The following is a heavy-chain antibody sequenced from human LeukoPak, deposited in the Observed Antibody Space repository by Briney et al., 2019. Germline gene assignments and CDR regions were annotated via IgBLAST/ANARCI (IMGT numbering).Heavy chain of an antibody. CDR3: ARWFTT. Sequence: SSQTLSLTCAISGESVSDNTAAWMWIRQSPSRGLEWLGRTYYRSKWYFDYAVSVKSRITIAPDTSKNQFSLQLNSVTPDDTAVYYCARWFTTWGQGTLVTVSS. J-gene: IGHJ5*02. CDR2: TYYRSKWYF. D-gene: IGHD3-10*01. V-gene: IGHV6-1*01. CDR1: GESVSDNTAA.